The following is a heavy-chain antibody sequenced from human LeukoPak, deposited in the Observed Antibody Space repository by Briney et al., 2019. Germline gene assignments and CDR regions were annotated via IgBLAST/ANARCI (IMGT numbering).Heavy chain of an antibody. D-gene: IGHD3-10*01. CDR3: ARDRITMVRGVWDY. Sequence: GGSLRLSCAASGFTFSSYSMNWVRQAPGKGLEWVSSISSSSSYIYYADSVKGRFTISRDNAKNSLYLQMNSLRAEDTAVYYCARDRITMVRGVWDYWGQGTLVTVSS. CDR1: GFTFSSYS. V-gene: IGHV3-21*01. CDR2: ISSSSSYI. J-gene: IGHJ4*02.